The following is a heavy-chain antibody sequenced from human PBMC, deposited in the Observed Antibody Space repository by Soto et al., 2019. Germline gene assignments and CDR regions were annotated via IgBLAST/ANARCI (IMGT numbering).Heavy chain of an antibody. V-gene: IGHV2-5*02. CDR3: ARQAVAGLDY. D-gene: IGHD6-19*01. CDR1: GFSLSTSGVG. Sequence: QITLKESGPTLVKLTQTLTLTCTFSGFSLSTSGVGVCWIRQPPGKDLEWLALIYWDDDKRYSPSLKSRLTITKNTAKNQVVLTMTNMDPVDTATYYCARQAVAGLDYWGKGTLVTVSS. J-gene: IGHJ4*02. CDR2: IYWDDDK.